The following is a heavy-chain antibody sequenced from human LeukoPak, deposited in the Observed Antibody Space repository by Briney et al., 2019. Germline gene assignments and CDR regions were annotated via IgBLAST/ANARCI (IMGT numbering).Heavy chain of an antibody. Sequence: GGSLRLSCAASGFTFRSYWMSWVRQAPGKGLEWVASMKQDGSEKYYVDSVKGRFTISRDNAKSSLYLQMNSLRAEDTAVYYCARGVTGYVDYWGQGTLVTVSS. J-gene: IGHJ4*02. V-gene: IGHV3-7*01. D-gene: IGHD1-1*01. CDR1: GFTFRSYW. CDR2: MKQDGSEK. CDR3: ARGVTGYVDY.